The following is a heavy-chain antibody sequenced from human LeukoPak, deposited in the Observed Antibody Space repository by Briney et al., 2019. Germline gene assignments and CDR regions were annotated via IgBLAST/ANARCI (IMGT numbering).Heavy chain of an antibody. J-gene: IGHJ4*02. V-gene: IGHV3-21*06. CDR3: ATETNGRHYDY. CDR2: IGPTGSDR. Sequence: GGSLRLSCTASGLTFSTSGFNWVRQAPGKGLEWVASIGPTGSDRYHADSIKGRFTLPREHPNNFLYLQMNSLRAEDTAVYYCATETNGRHYDYWGQGTLLTVSS. CDR1: GLTFSTSG. D-gene: IGHD1-14*01.